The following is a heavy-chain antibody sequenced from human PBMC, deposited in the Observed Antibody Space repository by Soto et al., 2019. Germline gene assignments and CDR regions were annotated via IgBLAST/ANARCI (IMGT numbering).Heavy chain of an antibody. J-gene: IGHJ6*02. Sequence: GESLKISCKGSGYSFTSYWIGWVRQMPGKGLEWMGIIYPGDSDTRYSPSFQGQVTISADKSISTAYLQWSSLKASDTAMYYCARRQIAAAGTSEYYYYGMDVWGQGTTVTVSS. D-gene: IGHD6-13*01. CDR3: ARRQIAAAGTSEYYYYGMDV. CDR1: GYSFTSYW. CDR2: IYPGDSDT. V-gene: IGHV5-51*01.